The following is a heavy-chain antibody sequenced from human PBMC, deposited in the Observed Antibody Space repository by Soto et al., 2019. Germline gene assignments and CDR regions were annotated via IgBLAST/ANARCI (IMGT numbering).Heavy chain of an antibody. CDR1: GGILSNYA. J-gene: IGHJ5*02. D-gene: IGHD3-9*01. V-gene: IGHV1-69*12. CDR3: TTTNVLRYFDVFDP. CDR2: IITIFGTA. Sequence: QVQLVQSGAEVKKPGSSVKVSCKASGGILSNYAISWVRQAPGQGLEWLGGIITIFGTANYAQKFQGRVTITADDSTSTVYMELSSLRSEDTALYYCTTTNVLRYFDVFDPWGQGTLVTVSS.